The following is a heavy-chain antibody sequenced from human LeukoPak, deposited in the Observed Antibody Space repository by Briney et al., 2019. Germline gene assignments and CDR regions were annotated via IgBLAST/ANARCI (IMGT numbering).Heavy chain of an antibody. CDR3: ARLYGDYVNVDY. CDR1: GFTFSSYS. Sequence: GGSLRLSCAASGFTFSSYSMNWVRQAPGKGLEWVSSISSSSYIYYADSVKGRFTISRDNAKNSLYLQMNSLRAEDTAVYYCARLYGDYVNVDYWGQGTLVTVSS. J-gene: IGHJ4*02. D-gene: IGHD4-17*01. CDR2: ISSSSYI. V-gene: IGHV3-21*01.